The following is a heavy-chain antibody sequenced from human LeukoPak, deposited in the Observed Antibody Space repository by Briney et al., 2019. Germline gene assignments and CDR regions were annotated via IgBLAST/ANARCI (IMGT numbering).Heavy chain of an antibody. CDR2: IRSKAYGGTT. Sequence: RSLRLSCTAPGFTLGDYGTSCFRHAPGEGLEWVGFIRSKAYGGTTDYAASVKGRFTISRDDSKSIAYLQMNSLKTEDTAVYYCTRASITMIVVRRPFDYWGQGTLVTVSS. V-gene: IGHV3-49*03. CDR1: GFTLGDYG. J-gene: IGHJ4*02. D-gene: IGHD3-22*01. CDR3: TRASITMIVVRRPFDY.